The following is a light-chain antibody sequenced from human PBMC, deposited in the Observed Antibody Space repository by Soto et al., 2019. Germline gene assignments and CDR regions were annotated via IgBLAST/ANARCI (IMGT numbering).Light chain of an antibody. CDR1: QSVSTNY. CDR3: QQYGSSPLT. V-gene: IGKV3-20*01. Sequence: EIVLTQSPGTLSLSSGERATLSCRASQSVSTNYLAWYQQKPGQAPRLLIYGASSRATGIPDRFRGGGSGTDFTLTISRLEPEDFAVYYCQQYGSSPLTFGGGTKVEMK. J-gene: IGKJ4*01. CDR2: GAS.